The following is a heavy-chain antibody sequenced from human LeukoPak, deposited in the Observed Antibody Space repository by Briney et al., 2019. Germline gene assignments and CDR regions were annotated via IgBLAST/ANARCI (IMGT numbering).Heavy chain of an antibody. CDR3: ARATLGYGGNQDAFDI. Sequence: SETLSLTCAVYGGSFSSYYWSWIRQPQGQGLERIGEITHSGSTTHNPSLKSRLPISVDPSKNQFSLKLSSVTAADPAVYYCARATLGYGGNQDAFDIWGQGTMVTVSS. D-gene: IGHD4-23*01. V-gene: IGHV4-34*01. J-gene: IGHJ3*02. CDR1: GGSFSSYY. CDR2: ITHSGST.